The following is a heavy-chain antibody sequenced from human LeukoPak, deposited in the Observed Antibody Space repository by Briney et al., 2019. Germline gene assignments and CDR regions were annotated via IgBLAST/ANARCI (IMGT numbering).Heavy chain of an antibody. J-gene: IGHJ4*02. CDR1: GFIFDDYA. CDR2: ISWSSGSI. V-gene: IGHV3-9*01. D-gene: IGHD3-22*01. Sequence: PGGSLRLSCAASGFIFDDYAMHWVRQAPGKGLEWVSGISWSSGSIGYADSVKGRFTISRDNAKNSLYLQMNSLRAEDTALYYCAKDSNYDSSGYYDYWGQGTLVTVSS. CDR3: AKDSNYDSSGYYDY.